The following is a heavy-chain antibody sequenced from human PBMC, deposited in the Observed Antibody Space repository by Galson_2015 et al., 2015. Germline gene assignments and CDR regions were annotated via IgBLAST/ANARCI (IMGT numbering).Heavy chain of an antibody. CDR2: IYYSGST. CDR1: GGSISSSSYY. V-gene: IGHV4-39*01. CDR3: ARGGVIGGWFDP. D-gene: IGHD3-16*01. J-gene: IGHJ5*02. Sequence: LSLTCTVSGGSISSSSYYWGWIRQPPGKGLEWIGSIYYSGSTYYNPSLKSRVTISVDTSKNQFSLKLSSVTAADTAVYYCARGGVIGGWFDPWGQGTLVTVSS.